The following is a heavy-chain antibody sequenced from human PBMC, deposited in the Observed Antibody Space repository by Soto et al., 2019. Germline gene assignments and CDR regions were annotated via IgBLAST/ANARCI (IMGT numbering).Heavy chain of an antibody. CDR3: ATVRWELHDAFDI. D-gene: IGHD1-26*01. CDR1: GGSISTGGYY. J-gene: IGHJ3*02. V-gene: IGHV4-31*01. CDR2: IYHSGMT. Sequence: QVQLQESGPGLVKPSQTLSLTCTVSGGSISTGGYYWSWIRQHPGRGLEWIGYIYHSGMTFSNPSLQSPFSISIDTSKNKFSLKLSSVTAAHTAVYYCATVRWELHDAFDIWGQGTMVSVSS.